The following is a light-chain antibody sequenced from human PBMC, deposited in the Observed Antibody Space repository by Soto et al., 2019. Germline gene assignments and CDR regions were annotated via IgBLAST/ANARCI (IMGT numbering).Light chain of an antibody. V-gene: IGKV3-20*01. CDR3: QQYGSSRT. CDR2: GAS. Sequence: EIVLTQSPGTLSLSPGERATLSCRASQSVSSSYLAWYQQKPGQAPRLLIYGASSRATGIPDRFSGSGSGTDLTLTISRLETEDFAVYYCQQYGSSRTFGQGTKVDIK. J-gene: IGKJ1*01. CDR1: QSVSSSY.